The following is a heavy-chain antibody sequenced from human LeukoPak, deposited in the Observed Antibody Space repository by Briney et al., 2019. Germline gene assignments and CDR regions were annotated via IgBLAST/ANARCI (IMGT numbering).Heavy chain of an antibody. D-gene: IGHD4-23*01. V-gene: IGHV1-2*02. Sequence: ASVKVSCKASGGTFSSYAISWVRQAPGQGLEWMGRINPNSGGTNYAQKFQGRVTMTRDTSISTAYMELSRLRSDDTAVYYCARASGGPDYWGQGTLVTVSS. CDR2: INPNSGGT. CDR1: GGTFSSYA. J-gene: IGHJ4*02. CDR3: ARASGGPDY.